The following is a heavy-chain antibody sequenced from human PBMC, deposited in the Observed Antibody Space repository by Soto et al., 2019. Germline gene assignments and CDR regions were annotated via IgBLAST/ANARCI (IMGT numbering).Heavy chain of an antibody. V-gene: IGHV3-74*01. Sequence: EVHLVESGGGLVQPGGSLRLSCAASGFTFNTHWMHWVRQAPGKGLVWVSRINSDGSATSHAESVKGRFTISRDNAKNTLYLHMNSLRAEDSVVYYCARGWVEGLSRQPPSDFWGQGTLVTVSS. J-gene: IGHJ4*02. CDR2: INSDGSAT. CDR3: ARGWVEGLSRQPPSDF. D-gene: IGHD3-3*01. CDR1: GFTFNTHW.